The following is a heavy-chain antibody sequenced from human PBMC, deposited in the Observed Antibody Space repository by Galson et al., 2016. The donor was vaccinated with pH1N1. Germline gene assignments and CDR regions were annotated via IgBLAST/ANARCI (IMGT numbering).Heavy chain of an antibody. V-gene: IGHV3-20*04. CDR3: VRKNYGDAFDS. CDR2: VIWNGGNP. J-gene: IGHJ3*02. Sequence: SLRLSCAASGFTFNEYGMNWVRQAPGKGLEWVSGVIWNGGNPGYADSVKGRFTISRDNAKKSLYLQLNSLRAEDTAVYYCVRKNYGDAFDSWGRGTMVT. D-gene: IGHD3-10*01. CDR1: GFTFNEYG.